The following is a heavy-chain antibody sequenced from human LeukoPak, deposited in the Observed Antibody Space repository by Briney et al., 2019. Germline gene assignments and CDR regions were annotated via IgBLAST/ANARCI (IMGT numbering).Heavy chain of an antibody. Sequence: GLALRLSCAASGFTFSDHYMDWVRQAPGKGLEWVGWIKNKANRYTTEYAASVKGRFTVSREDSKNALYLQMTSLKTEETAVYYCTRAGRYCSSTSCYVCLDFWGQGPLVTVSS. D-gene: IGHD2-2*01. V-gene: IGHV3-72*01. J-gene: IGHJ4*02. CDR3: TRAGRYCSSTSCYVCLDF. CDR1: GFTFSDHY. CDR2: IKNKANRYTT.